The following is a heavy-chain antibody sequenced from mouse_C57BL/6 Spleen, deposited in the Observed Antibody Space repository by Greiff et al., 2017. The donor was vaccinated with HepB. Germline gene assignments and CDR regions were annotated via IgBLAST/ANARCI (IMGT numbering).Heavy chain of an antibody. CDR2: IYPGDGDT. J-gene: IGHJ2*01. D-gene: IGHD1-1*01. CDR3: TRWSTTDFDY. Sequence: VMLVESGPELVKPGASVKISCKASGYAFSSSWMNWVKQRPGKGLEWIGRIYPGDGDTNYNGKFKGKATLTADKSSSTAYMQLSSLTSEDSAVYFCTRWSTTDFDYWGQGTTLTVSS. CDR1: GYAFSSSW. V-gene: IGHV1-82*01.